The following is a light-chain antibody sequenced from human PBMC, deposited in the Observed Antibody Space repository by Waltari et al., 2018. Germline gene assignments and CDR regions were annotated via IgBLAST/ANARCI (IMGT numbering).Light chain of an antibody. Sequence: SYELTQPPSVSVSPGQTGSITCSGDKLGNKYTSWYHQKPGQSPVLVIYRDTKRPSAIPDRFSGSNSGNTATLTISGTQAMDEADYYCQAWDGSTVVFGGGTKLTVL. CDR2: RDT. J-gene: IGLJ2*01. CDR1: KLGNKY. V-gene: IGLV3-1*01. CDR3: QAWDGSTVV.